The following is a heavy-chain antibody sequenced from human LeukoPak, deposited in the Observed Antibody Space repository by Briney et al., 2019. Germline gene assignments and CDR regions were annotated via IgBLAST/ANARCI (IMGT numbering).Heavy chain of an antibody. CDR2: IYHSGST. D-gene: IGHD5-18*01. CDR3: ARAGDIAMAYPAYFDY. Sequence: SGTLSLTCAVSGGSISSSNWWSWVRQPPGKGLEWIGEIYHSGSTNYNPSLKSRVTISVDTSKNQFSLKLSSVTAADTAVYYCARAGDIAMAYPAYFDYWGQGTPVTVSS. V-gene: IGHV4-4*02. CDR1: GGSISSSNW. J-gene: IGHJ4*02.